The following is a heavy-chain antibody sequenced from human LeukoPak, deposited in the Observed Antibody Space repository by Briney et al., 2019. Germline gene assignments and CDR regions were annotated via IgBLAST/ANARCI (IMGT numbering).Heavy chain of an antibody. Sequence: GGSLRLSCAASGFTFSSYAMSWVRQAPGKGLEWVSGISNIGGSTYYADSVKGRFTISRDNSKTTLNLQMNSLRAEDTAVYYCAKERIVGAIGYFDYWGQGTLVTVSS. D-gene: IGHD1-26*01. CDR2: ISNIGGST. V-gene: IGHV3-23*01. CDR1: GFTFSSYA. CDR3: AKERIVGAIGYFDY. J-gene: IGHJ4*02.